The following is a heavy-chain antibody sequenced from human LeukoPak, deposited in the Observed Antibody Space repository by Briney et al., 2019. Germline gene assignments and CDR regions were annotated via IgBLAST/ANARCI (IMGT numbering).Heavy chain of an antibody. CDR1: GGSISSGSYY. J-gene: IGHJ6*03. CDR2: IYTSGST. CDR3: ARWGIAAAGTLGYMDV. Sequence: SQTLSLTCTVSGGSISSGSYYWSWIRQPAGKGLEWIGRIYTSGSTNYNPSLKSRVTISVDTSENQFSLKLSSVTAADTAVYYCARWGIAAAGTLGYMDVWGKGTTVTVSS. V-gene: IGHV4-61*02. D-gene: IGHD6-13*01.